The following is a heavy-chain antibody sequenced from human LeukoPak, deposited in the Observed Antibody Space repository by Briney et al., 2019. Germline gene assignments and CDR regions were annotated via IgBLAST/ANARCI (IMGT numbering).Heavy chain of an antibody. D-gene: IGHD1-14*01. J-gene: IGHJ3*02. Sequence: SETLSLTCTVSGGSISGLYWGWIRQPPGKGLEWIGFIYYSGSANYNPSLKSRVTISLDTPKNQFSLKLSSVTAADTAIYFCARDRRRDLFHAFDIWGRGTTVTVSP. V-gene: IGHV4-59*11. CDR1: GGSISGLY. CDR2: IYYSGSA. CDR3: ARDRRRDLFHAFDI.